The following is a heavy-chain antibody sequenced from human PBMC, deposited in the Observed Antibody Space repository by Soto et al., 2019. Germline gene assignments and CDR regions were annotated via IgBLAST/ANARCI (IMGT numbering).Heavy chain of an antibody. CDR3: ARSELRGYGIDP. J-gene: IGHJ5*02. CDR1: GGSISSGGYY. D-gene: IGHD5-12*01. V-gene: IGHV4-31*03. Sequence: SETLSLTCTVSGGSISSGGYYWSWIRQHPGKGLEWIGYIYYSGSTYYNPSLKSRVTISVDTSKNQFSLKLSSVTAADTAVYYCARSELRGYGIDPWGQGTLVTVLL. CDR2: IYYSGST.